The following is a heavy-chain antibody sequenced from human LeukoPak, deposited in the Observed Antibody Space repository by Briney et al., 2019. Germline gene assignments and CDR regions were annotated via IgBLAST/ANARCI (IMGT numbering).Heavy chain of an antibody. Sequence: GGSLRLSCAASGFTFSSYWMSWVRQAPGKGLEWVANIKQDGSEKYYVDSVKGRFTISRDNAKNSLYLQINSLRAEDTAVYYCARDSVVITFDYWGQGTLVTVSS. V-gene: IGHV3-7*01. CDR3: ARDSVVITFDY. D-gene: IGHD3-22*01. J-gene: IGHJ4*02. CDR1: GFTFSSYW. CDR2: IKQDGSEK.